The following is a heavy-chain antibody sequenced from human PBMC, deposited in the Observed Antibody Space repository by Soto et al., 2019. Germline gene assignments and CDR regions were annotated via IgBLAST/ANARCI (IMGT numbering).Heavy chain of an antibody. CDR2: IYYSGST. CDR1: GGSISSYY. J-gene: IGHJ4*02. Sequence: SETLSLTCTVSGGSISSYYWSWIRQPPGKGLEWIGYIYYSGSTNYNPSLKSRVTISVDTSKNQFSLKLSSVTAADTAVYYCARVLDDYGDYVADYWGQGTLVTSPQ. CDR3: ARVLDDYGDYVADY. V-gene: IGHV4-59*01. D-gene: IGHD4-17*01.